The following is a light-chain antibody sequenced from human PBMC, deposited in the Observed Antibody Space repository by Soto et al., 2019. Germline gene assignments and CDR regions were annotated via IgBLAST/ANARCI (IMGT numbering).Light chain of an antibody. CDR1: QSISSW. CDR2: KAS. CDR3: QQCNSYSWT. J-gene: IGKJ1*01. Sequence: DIQMTQSPSTLSASVGDRVTITCRASQSISSWLAWYQQKPGKATKLLIYKASSLESGVPSRISSSGSGTESTLTISSLQPDDFATYYCQQCNSYSWTFGQGTKVEIK. V-gene: IGKV1-5*03.